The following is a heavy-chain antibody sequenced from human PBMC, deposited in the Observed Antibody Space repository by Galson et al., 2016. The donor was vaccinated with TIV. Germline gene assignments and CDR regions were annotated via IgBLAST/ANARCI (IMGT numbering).Heavy chain of an antibody. J-gene: IGHJ6*02. CDR3: ARDRRHCGNECYLYYYYGMDV. CDR2: ISSGGST. D-gene: IGHD2-21*01. V-gene: IGHV3-66*02. CDR1: GLIVSSNY. Sequence: LRLSCAASGLIVSSNYMSWVRQAPGKGLEWVSLISSGGSTSYADSVRGRFTISRDNSNNRVYLQMNSVRPEDTAVYYCARDRRHCGNECYLYYYYGMDVWVQGATVTVSS.